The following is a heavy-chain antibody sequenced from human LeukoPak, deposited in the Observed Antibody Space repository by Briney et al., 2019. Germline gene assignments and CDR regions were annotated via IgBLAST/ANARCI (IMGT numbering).Heavy chain of an antibody. J-gene: IGHJ4*02. V-gene: IGHV3-9*03. CDR3: AKASETTTFWSGYGGFDY. Sequence: GGSLRLSCAASGFTFDDYAMHWVRQAPGKGLEWVSGISWNSGSIGYADSVKGRFTISRDNAKNSLYLQMNSLRAEDMALYYCAKASETTTFWSGYGGFDYWGQGTLVTVSS. D-gene: IGHD3-3*01. CDR1: GFTFDDYA. CDR2: ISWNSGSI.